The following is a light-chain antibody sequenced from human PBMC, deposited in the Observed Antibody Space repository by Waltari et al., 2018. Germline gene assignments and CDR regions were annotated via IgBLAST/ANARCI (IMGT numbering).Light chain of an antibody. Sequence: QTVVTQEPSLTVSPGGTVTLTCASSTGAVASDYSPNWFLQKPGQAPRALTYNTISKYSWTPARFSGSLLGGKAALTLSGVQPEDEAEYYCLLYFGGSYVFGGGTKVTVL. J-gene: IGLJ1*01. CDR2: NTI. CDR1: TGAVASDYS. V-gene: IGLV7-43*01. CDR3: LLYFGGSYV.